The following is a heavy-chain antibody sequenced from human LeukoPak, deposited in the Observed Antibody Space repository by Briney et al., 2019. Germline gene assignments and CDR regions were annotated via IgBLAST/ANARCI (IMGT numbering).Heavy chain of an antibody. CDR1: GYTVTELS. V-gene: IGHV1-24*01. D-gene: IGHD1-26*01. Sequence: GASVKVSCKVSGYTVTELSMHWVRQAPGKGLEWMGGFDPEDGETIYAQKFQGRVTMTEDTSTDTAYMELSSLRSEDTAVYYCATGPGIVGATSPYYYYGMDVWGQGTTVTVSS. CDR3: ATGPGIVGATSPYYYYGMDV. CDR2: FDPEDGET. J-gene: IGHJ6*02.